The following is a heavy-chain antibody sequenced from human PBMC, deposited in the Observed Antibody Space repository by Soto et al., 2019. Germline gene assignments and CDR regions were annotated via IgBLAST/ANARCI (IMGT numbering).Heavy chain of an antibody. D-gene: IGHD5-12*01. CDR2: IDPSDSQT. J-gene: IGHJ6*02. CDR3: TRLSMARYYYYGIDV. V-gene: IGHV5-10-1*01. Sequence: ESLKISCKGSGYSFTNYWIAWVRQMPGKGLEWMARIDPSDSQTNYSPSFQGHVTISVDTSIHTAYLQWSSLKASDTAMSYWTRLSMARYYYYGIDVWVQGPPVTVSS. CDR1: GYSFTNYW.